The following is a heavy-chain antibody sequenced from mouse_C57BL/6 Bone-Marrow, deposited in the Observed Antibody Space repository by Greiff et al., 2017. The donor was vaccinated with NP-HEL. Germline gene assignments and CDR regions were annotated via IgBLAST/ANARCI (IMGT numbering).Heavy chain of an antibody. CDR2: IYIGNGYT. Sequence: VQLQQSGAELVRPGSSVKMSCKTSGYTFTSYGINWVKQRPGQGLEWIGYIYIGNGYTAYNEKFKGKATLTSDTSSSTAYMQLSSLTSEDAAIYFCARYKAWVRGYFDDWGQGTTLTVSS. CDR3: ARYKAWVRGYFDD. J-gene: IGHJ2*01. V-gene: IGHV1-58*01. D-gene: IGHD1-3*01. CDR1: GYTFTSYG.